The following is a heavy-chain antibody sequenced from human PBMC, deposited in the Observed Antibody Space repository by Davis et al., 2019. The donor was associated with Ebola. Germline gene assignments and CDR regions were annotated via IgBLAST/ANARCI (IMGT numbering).Heavy chain of an antibody. CDR1: GYTLTELS. D-gene: IGHD2-15*01. CDR2: FDPEDGET. V-gene: IGHV1-24*01. CDR3: ARAIVVVVAANYYYYGMDV. Sequence: ASVKVSCKVSGYTLTELSMHWVRQAPGKGLEWMGGFDPEDGETIYAQKFQGRVTMTEDKSTSTAYMELSSLRSEDTAVYYCARAIVVVVAANYYYYGMDVWGQGTTVTVSS. J-gene: IGHJ6*02.